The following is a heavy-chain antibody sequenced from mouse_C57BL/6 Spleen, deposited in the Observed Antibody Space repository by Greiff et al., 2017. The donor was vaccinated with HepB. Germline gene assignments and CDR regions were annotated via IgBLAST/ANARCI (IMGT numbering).Heavy chain of an antibody. J-gene: IGHJ3*01. D-gene: IGHD3-2*02. V-gene: IGHV5-6*01. CDR1: GFTFSSYG. CDR2: ISSGGSYT. CDR3: ARVEKTAQATSWFAY. Sequence: EVNVVESGGDLVKPGGSLKLSCAASGFTFSSYGMSWVRQTPDKRLEWVATISSGGSYTYYPDSVKGRFTISRDNAKNTLYLQMSSLKSEDTAMYYCARVEKTAQATSWFAYWGQGTLVTVSA.